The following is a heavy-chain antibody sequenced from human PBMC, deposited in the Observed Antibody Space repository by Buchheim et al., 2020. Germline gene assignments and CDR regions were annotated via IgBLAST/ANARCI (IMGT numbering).Heavy chain of an antibody. Sequence: QVQLVESGGGLVKPGGSLRLSCAASGFTFSDYYMSWIRQAPGKGLEWVSYISSSGSTIYYADSVKGRFTISRDNAQNSLFLQMSGLRANDTAVYYCARSVYYDFWSDYYSDYWGQGTL. J-gene: IGHJ4*02. CDR3: ARSVYYDFWSDYYSDY. CDR2: ISSSGSTI. D-gene: IGHD3-3*01. V-gene: IGHV3-11*01. CDR1: GFTFSDYY.